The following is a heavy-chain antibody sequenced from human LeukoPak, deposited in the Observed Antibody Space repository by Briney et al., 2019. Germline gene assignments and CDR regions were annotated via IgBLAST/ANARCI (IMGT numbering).Heavy chain of an antibody. J-gene: IGHJ6*03. Sequence: SGGSLRLSCAASGLTFSDYYMSWIRQAPGKGLEWVSYISSSGSTIYYADSVKGRFTISRDNAKNSLYLQMNSLRAEDTAVYYCARARSRSLEWLLHYYYMDVWGKGTTVTVSS. CDR1: GLTFSDYY. V-gene: IGHV3-11*01. CDR3: ARARSRSLEWLLHYYYMDV. D-gene: IGHD3-3*01. CDR2: ISSSGSTI.